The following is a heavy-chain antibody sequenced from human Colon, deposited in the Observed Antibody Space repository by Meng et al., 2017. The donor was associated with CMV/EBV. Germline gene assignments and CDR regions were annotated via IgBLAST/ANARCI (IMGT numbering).Heavy chain of an antibody. D-gene: IGHD2-2*03. CDR2: IFRGGDT. J-gene: IGHJ3*02. CDR1: GFTVTDND. V-gene: IGHV3-66*01. CDR3: VRDGWGADVFDI. Sequence: GGSLRLSCAASGFTVTDNDMSWVRQAPGKGLEWVSIIFRGGDTHYANSVTGRFTISRDNAKNTLNLQMNSLRVEDTAVYYCVRDGWGADVFDIWGQGTMVTVSS.